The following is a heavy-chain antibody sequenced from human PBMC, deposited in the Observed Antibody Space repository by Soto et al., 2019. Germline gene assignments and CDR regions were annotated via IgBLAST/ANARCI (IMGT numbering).Heavy chain of an antibody. J-gene: IGHJ6*03. D-gene: IGHD3-10*01. Sequence: PGGSLRLSCAASGFTFSDYYMSWIRQAPGKGLEWVSYISSSGSTIYYADSVKGRFTISRDNAKNSLYLQMNSLRAEDTAVYYCARAASALRYYYGSGSSNDNYYYMDVWGKGTTVTVSS. CDR3: ARAASALRYYYGSGSSNDNYYYMDV. V-gene: IGHV3-11*01. CDR1: GFTFSDYY. CDR2: ISSSGSTI.